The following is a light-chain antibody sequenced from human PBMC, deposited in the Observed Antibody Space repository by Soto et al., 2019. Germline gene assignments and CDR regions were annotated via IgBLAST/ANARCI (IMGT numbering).Light chain of an antibody. Sequence: QSVLTQPASVFGSPGQSITISCTGTSRDIRRNKLVSWYQQHPGKAPKVMIYEGSKRPSGVSNRFSGSKSGNTASLTISGLQAEDEADYYCCSYTSSRTYVFGTGTKVTVL. V-gene: IGLV2-23*01. CDR1: SRDIRRNKL. CDR2: EGS. CDR3: CSYTSSRTYV. J-gene: IGLJ1*01.